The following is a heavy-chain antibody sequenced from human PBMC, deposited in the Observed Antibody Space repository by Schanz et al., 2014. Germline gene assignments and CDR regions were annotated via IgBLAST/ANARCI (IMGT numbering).Heavy chain of an antibody. CDR3: VREESYYGAGSYRY. Sequence: EVQLVESGGGLVQPEGSLRLSCAASGFTFTNYWMTWVRQAPGKGLEWVANINLDGSGKIYLGSVRGRFAISRDDAQNSVYLQMNSLRAEDTSVYHCVREESYYGAGSYRYWGPGTLVTVSS. CDR1: GFTFTNYW. CDR2: INLDGSGK. J-gene: IGHJ4*02. D-gene: IGHD3-10*01. V-gene: IGHV3-7*01.